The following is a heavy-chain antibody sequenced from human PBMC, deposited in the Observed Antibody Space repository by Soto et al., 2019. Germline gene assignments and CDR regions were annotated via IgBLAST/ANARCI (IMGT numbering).Heavy chain of an antibody. CDR3: VTVNLVGAAYYFDY. CDR1: GGSIRNGDYY. D-gene: IGHD1-26*01. CDR2: VYYSGTT. V-gene: IGHV4-30-4*01. Sequence: SETLSLTCTVSGGSIRNGDYYWGWIRQPPGKGLEWIGYVYYSGTTYSHPSLNSRISISVDTSENQFSLRLTSVTAADTAVYYCVTVNLVGAAYYFDYWGPGTLVTVSS. J-gene: IGHJ4*02.